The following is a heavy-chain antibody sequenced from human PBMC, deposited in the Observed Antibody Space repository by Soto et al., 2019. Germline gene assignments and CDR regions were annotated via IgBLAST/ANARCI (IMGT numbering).Heavy chain of an antibody. V-gene: IGHV3-23*01. J-gene: IGHJ4*02. D-gene: IGHD1-26*01. CDR3: AKASAPGGTYFPLWF. CDR1: GFTFSSYG. Sequence: EVQLLESGGGLVQPGGSLRLSCAASGFTFSSYGMSWVRQAPGKGLECVSSISGSGGSTYYADSVKGRFTISRDNSKNTLYLQMNSLRAEDTAVYYCAKASAPGGTYFPLWFWGQGTLVTVSS. CDR2: ISGSGGST.